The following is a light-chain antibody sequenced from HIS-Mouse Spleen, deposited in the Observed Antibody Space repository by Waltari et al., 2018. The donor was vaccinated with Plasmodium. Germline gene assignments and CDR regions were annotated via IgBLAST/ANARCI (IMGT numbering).Light chain of an antibody. CDR3: QQSYSTWT. CDR1: QSISSY. Sequence: DIQMTQSPSSLSASVGDRVTITCRASQSISSYLNWYQQKPGKAPKLLIYDGSSLQSGVPSRFSGSGSGTEFTLSISSLQPEDFATYYCQQSYSTWTFGQGTKVEIK. CDR2: DGS. J-gene: IGKJ1*01. V-gene: IGKV1-39*01.